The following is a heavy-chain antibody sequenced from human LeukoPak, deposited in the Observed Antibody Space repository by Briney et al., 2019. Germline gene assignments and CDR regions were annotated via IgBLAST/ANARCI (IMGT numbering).Heavy chain of an antibody. Sequence: GESLKISCKGSGYSFSSYWIGWVRQIPGKGLEWMWIIYPGDSDTRYSPSFQGQVTISADKSISTTYLQWSSLKASDTAIYYCAREDSGPSDYWGQGTLVTVAS. CDR1: GYSFSSYW. CDR2: IYPGDSDT. J-gene: IGHJ4*02. CDR3: AREDSGPSDY. V-gene: IGHV5-51*01.